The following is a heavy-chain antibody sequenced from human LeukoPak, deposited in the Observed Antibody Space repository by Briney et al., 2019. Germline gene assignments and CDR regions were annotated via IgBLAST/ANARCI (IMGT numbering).Heavy chain of an antibody. CDR1: GGSISSYY. CDR2: IYYSGST. Sequence: SETLSLTCTDSGGSISSYYWSWIRQPPGEGLEWIGYIYYSGSTNYNPSLKSRVTISVDTSKNQFSLKLSSVTAADTAVYYCAREAVAGTWIDYWGQGTLVTVSS. CDR3: AREAVAGTWIDY. V-gene: IGHV4-59*01. D-gene: IGHD6-19*01. J-gene: IGHJ4*02.